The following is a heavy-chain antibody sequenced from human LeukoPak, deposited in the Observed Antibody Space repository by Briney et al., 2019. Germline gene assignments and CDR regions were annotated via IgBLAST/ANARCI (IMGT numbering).Heavy chain of an antibody. J-gene: IGHJ6*04. CDR1: GFTFSSYA. Sequence: GRSLRLSCAASGFTFSSYAMHWVRQAPGKGLEWVAVISYDGSNKYYADSVKGRFTISRDNSKNTLYLQMNSLRAEDTAVYYCARDRIQLWFHGMDVWGKGTTVTVSS. CDR3: ARDRIQLWFHGMDV. CDR2: ISYDGSNK. D-gene: IGHD5-18*01. V-gene: IGHV3-30*04.